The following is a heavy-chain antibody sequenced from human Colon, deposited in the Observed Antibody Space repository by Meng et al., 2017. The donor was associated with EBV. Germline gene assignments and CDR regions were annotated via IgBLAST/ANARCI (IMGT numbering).Heavy chain of an antibody. CDR3: ARGRIIEAAGTVWFAALSV. V-gene: IGHV4-34*01. Sequence: QVQLQQWGAGLLKPSETLSLTCAVXXGSFSGIYWSWIRQPPGKGLEWIGEINHSGSSSYNPSLKSRVTISIDTSKNQVSLKLRSVTAADTAVYYCARGRIIEAAGTVWFAALSVWGQGTLVTVSS. CDR2: INHSGSS. CDR1: XGSFSGIY. D-gene: IGHD6-13*01. J-gene: IGHJ4*02.